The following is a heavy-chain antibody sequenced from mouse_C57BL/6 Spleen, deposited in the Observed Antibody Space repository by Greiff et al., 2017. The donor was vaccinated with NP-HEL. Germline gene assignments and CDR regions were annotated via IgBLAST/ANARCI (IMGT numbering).Heavy chain of an antibody. CDR3: ARTRIFYYGYDSFAY. D-gene: IGHD2-2*01. CDR1: GFTFSDYG. CDR2: ISSGSSTI. V-gene: IGHV5-17*01. Sequence: EVKVVESGGGLVKPGGSLKLSCAASGFTFSDYGMHWVRQAPEKGLEWVAYISSGSSTIYYADTVKGRFTISRDNAKNTLFLQMTSLRSEDTAMYYCARTRIFYYGYDSFAYWGQGTLVTVSA. J-gene: IGHJ3*01.